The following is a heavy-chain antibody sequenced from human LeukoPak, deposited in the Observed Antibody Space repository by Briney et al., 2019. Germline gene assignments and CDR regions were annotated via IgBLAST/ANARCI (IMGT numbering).Heavy chain of an antibody. CDR2: INWNGGST. V-gene: IGHV3-20*01. D-gene: IGHD4-17*01. CDR1: GFTVSSNY. CDR3: ARNDYGDRGGDY. J-gene: IGHJ4*02. Sequence: GGSLRLSCAASGFTVSSNYMSWVRQAPGKGLEWVSGINWNGGSTGYADSVKGRFTISRDNAKNSLYLQMNSLRAEDTALYHCARNDYGDRGGDYWGQGTLVTVSS.